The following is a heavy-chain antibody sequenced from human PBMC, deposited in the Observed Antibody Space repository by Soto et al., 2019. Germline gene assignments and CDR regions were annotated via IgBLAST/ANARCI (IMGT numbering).Heavy chain of an antibody. J-gene: IGHJ4*02. D-gene: IGHD3-3*01. CDR1: GGSISSSRYY. V-gene: IGHV4-39*02. CDR3: VSLDYDFWGAFGDY. Sequence: QLQLQESGPGLVKHSETLSLTSTVSGGSISSSRYYWGWVRQPPGKGLEWIASLYYSGSTYYNPALKSRITMSADTSKTLFSLKLSSVTAADTAVYYCVSLDYDFWGAFGDYWGQGTLVTVSS. CDR2: LYYSGST.